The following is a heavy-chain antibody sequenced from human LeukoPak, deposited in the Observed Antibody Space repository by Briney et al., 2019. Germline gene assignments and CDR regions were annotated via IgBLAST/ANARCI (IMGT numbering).Heavy chain of an antibody. D-gene: IGHD1-26*01. Sequence: GESLNTSCKAPEYSFASYWIGWVRQMPGKGLEWMGIIYPVDSDTRYRPSFQGQVTISADKSISTGYLQWRSLKASDTAMYYCARRVVGATTGFDYWGEGTLVTVSS. J-gene: IGHJ4*02. CDR3: ARRVVGATTGFDY. V-gene: IGHV5-51*01. CDR2: IYPVDSDT. CDR1: EYSFASYW.